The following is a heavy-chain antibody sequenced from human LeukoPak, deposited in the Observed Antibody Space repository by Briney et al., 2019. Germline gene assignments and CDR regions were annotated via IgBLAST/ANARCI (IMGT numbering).Heavy chain of an antibody. J-gene: IGHJ6*02. CDR2: IKQDGSEK. Sequence: AGGSLRLSCAASGFTFDDYAMHWVRQAPGKGLEWVANIKQDGSEKYYVDSVKGRFTISRDNAKNSLYLQMNSLRAEDTAVYYCARDPVDTAMGPYYYGMDVWGQGTTVTVSS. V-gene: IGHV3-7*01. CDR1: GFTFDDYA. D-gene: IGHD5-18*01. CDR3: ARDPVDTAMGPYYYGMDV.